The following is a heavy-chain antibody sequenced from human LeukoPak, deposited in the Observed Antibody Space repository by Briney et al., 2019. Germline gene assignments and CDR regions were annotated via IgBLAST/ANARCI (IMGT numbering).Heavy chain of an antibody. CDR2: IWHDGTYI. D-gene: IGHD6-13*01. Sequence: GGSLRLSCAASGFTFSSYWMSWVRQAPGKGLEWVAVIWHDGTYISYGDSVRGRFTISRDNSKNTLYLQMNSLRAEDTAVYYCAREGPTTAVGSGAPDIWGLGTMVTVSS. CDR3: AREGPTTAVGSGAPDI. V-gene: IGHV3-33*08. CDR1: GFTFSSYW. J-gene: IGHJ3*02.